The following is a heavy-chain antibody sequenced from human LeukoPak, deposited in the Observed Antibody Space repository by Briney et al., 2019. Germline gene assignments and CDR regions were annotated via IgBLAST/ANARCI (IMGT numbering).Heavy chain of an antibody. CDR3: ARGLNYNLGFRYYFDY. V-gene: IGHV4-34*01. D-gene: IGHD5-24*01. CDR2: INHSGST. Sequence: SETLSLTCAVYGGSFSGYYWSWIRQPPGKGLEWIGEINHSGSTNYNPSLKSRVTISVDTSKNQFSLKLSSVTAADTAVYYCARGLNYNLGFRYYFDYWGQGTLVTVSS. CDR1: GGSFSGYY. J-gene: IGHJ4*02.